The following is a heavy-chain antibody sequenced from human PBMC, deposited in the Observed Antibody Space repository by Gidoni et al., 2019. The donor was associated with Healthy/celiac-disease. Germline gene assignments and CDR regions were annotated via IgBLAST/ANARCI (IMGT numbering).Heavy chain of an antibody. CDR1: GGTFSSYA. Sequence: QVQLVQSGAEVKKPGSSGKVSCKASGGTFSSYAISWVRQDPGQGLEWMGGTIPIFGTANYAQKFQGRVTITADESTSTAYMELSSLRSEDTAVYYCAREAAMVTPGEIYDYWGQGTLVTVSS. J-gene: IGHJ4*02. V-gene: IGHV1-69*01. CDR3: AREAAMVTPGEIYDY. D-gene: IGHD5-18*01. CDR2: TIPIFGTA.